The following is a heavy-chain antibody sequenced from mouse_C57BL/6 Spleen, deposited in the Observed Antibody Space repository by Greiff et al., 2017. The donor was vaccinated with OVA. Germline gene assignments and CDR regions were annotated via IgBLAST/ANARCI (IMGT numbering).Heavy chain of an antibody. Sequence: VHVKQSGAELVRPGASVKLSCKASGFNIKDYYMHWVKQRPEQGLEWIGRIDPEDGDTEYAPKFQGKATMTADTSSNTAYLQLSSLTSEDTAVYYCTQGYRGFAYWGQGTLVTVSA. J-gene: IGHJ3*01. D-gene: IGHD2-2*01. V-gene: IGHV14-1*01. CDR3: TQGYRGFAY. CDR2: IDPEDGDT. CDR1: GFNIKDYY.